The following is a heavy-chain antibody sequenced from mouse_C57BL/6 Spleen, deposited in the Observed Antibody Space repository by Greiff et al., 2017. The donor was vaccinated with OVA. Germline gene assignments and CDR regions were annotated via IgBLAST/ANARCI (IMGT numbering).Heavy chain of an antibody. J-gene: IGHJ1*03. D-gene: IGHD1-1*01. V-gene: IGHV5-6*02. CDR2: ISSGGSYT. CDR1: GFTFSSYG. Sequence: DVMLVESGGDLVKPGGSLKLSCAASGFTFSSYGMSWVRQTPDKRLEWVATISSGGSYTYYPDSVKGRFTISRDNAKNTLYLQMSSLKSEDTAMYYCARHDDYGSTYWYFDVWGTGTTVTVSS. CDR3: ARHDDYGSTYWYFDV.